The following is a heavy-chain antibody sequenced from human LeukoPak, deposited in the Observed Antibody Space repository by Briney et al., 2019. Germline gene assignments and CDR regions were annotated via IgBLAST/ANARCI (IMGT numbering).Heavy chain of an antibody. Sequence: GGSLRLSRAASGFTFSSCGFNWVRQAPGKGLEWVSSISGSSFHLNYADSVRGRFTISRDNAKNSVHLQMDSLRVEDTAVYYCARDFITRLPDYWGQGTLVTVSS. CDR2: ISGSSFHL. J-gene: IGHJ4*02. V-gene: IGHV3-21*01. CDR1: GFTFSSCG. D-gene: IGHD5-18*01. CDR3: ARDFITRLPDY.